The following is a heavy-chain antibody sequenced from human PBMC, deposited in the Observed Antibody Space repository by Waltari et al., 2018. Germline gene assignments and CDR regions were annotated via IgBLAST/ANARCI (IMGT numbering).Heavy chain of an antibody. CDR2: INPSSGDT. Sequence: QVQLVQSGAEVKQPGASVTVSCTASGYPFPGYFLPWARQAPGQGLEWMGRINPSSGDTNYAQKFQGRVTMTRDTSISAAYMELSRLTSDDTAIYYCAMILVVPAVPTDDYWGQGTLVTVSS. CDR1: GYPFPGYF. D-gene: IGHD2-2*01. V-gene: IGHV1-2*06. J-gene: IGHJ4*02. CDR3: AMILVVPAVPTDDY.